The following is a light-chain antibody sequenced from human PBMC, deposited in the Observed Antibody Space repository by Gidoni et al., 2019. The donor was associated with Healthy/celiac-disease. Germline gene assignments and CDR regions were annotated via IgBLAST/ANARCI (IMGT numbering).Light chain of an antibody. CDR1: QSISSY. V-gene: IGKV1-39*01. J-gene: IGKJ2*01. CDR2: AAS. Sequence: DIQMTQSPSSLSASVGDRVTITCRASQSISSYLNWYQQKPGKAPKLLIYAASSLQSGVPSRFSGSGSGTDFTLTISSLQPEEFATYYGQQSYSTPYTVGQXTKLEIK. CDR3: QQSYSTPYT.